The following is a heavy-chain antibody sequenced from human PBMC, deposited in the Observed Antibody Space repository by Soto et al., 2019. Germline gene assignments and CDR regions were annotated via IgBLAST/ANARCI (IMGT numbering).Heavy chain of an antibody. V-gene: IGHV4-34*01. Sequence: AETLSLTCAVYGLSFSGYDWSWIRQPPGKGLEWIGEINHSGSTNYNPSLKSRVTISVDTSKNQFSLKLSSVTAEDTAVYYCARGTVIRSYYGMDVWGQGTTVTVSS. J-gene: IGHJ6*02. CDR3: ARGTVIRSYYGMDV. CDR1: GLSFSGYD. CDR2: INHSGST. D-gene: IGHD4-4*01.